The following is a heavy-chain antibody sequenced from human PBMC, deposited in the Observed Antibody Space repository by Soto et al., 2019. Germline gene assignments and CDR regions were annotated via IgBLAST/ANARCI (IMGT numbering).Heavy chain of an antibody. CDR2: ISYDGSNK. CDR3: ARGSGSYLVDAFDI. Sequence: QVQLVESGGGVVQPGRSLRLSCAASGFTFSSYAMHWVRQAPGKGLEWVAVISYDGSNKYYADSVKGRFTISRDNSKNTLYLQMNSLRAEDTAVYYCARGSGSYLVDAFDIWGQGTMVTVSS. D-gene: IGHD1-26*01. CDR1: GFTFSSYA. V-gene: IGHV3-30-3*01. J-gene: IGHJ3*02.